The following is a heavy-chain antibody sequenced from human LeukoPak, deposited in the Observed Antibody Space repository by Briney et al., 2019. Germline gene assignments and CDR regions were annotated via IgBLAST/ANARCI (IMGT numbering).Heavy chain of an antibody. Sequence: PGGSLRLSCAASGFTFSSYSMNWVRQAPGKGLEWVSSISSSSSYIYYADSVKGRLTISRDNAKNSLYLQMNSLRAEDTAVYYCARIAAAGDYFDYWGQGTLVTVSS. V-gene: IGHV3-21*01. CDR2: ISSSSSYI. J-gene: IGHJ4*02. CDR3: ARIAAAGDYFDY. D-gene: IGHD6-13*01. CDR1: GFTFSSYS.